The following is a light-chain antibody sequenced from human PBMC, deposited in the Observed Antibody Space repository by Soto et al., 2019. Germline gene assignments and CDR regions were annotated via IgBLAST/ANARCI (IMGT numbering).Light chain of an antibody. CDR3: SSYTTIKTVV. J-gene: IGLJ2*01. Sequence: QSVLTQPASVSGSPGQSITISCTGTNSDVGNYNLVSWYQQHPGKAPKLIIYEGSKRPSGVSDRFSGSKSGDTASLTISGVQPEDEADYHCSSYTTIKTVVFGGGTKLTVL. V-gene: IGLV2-14*02. CDR2: EGS. CDR1: NSDVGNYNL.